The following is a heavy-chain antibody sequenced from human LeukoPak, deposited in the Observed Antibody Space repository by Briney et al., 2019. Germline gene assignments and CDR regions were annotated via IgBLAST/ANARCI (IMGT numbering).Heavy chain of an antibody. Sequence: GASVKVSCKASGYTFTSYGISWVRQAPGQGLEWMGWISAYNGNTNYAQKLQGRVTMTTDTSTSTAYMELRSLRSDDTAVYYCARDLGYCSDGSCRYYYYGMDVWGQGTTVTVSS. CDR1: GYTFTSYG. V-gene: IGHV1-18*01. CDR3: ARDLGYCSDGSCRYYYYGMDV. J-gene: IGHJ6*02. CDR2: ISAYNGNT. D-gene: IGHD2-15*01.